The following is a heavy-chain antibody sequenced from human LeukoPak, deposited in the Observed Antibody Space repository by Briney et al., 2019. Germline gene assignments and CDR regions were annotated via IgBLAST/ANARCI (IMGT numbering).Heavy chain of an antibody. D-gene: IGHD5-18*01. V-gene: IGHV4-59*01. CDR2: IYYSGST. Sequence: PSETLSLTCTVSGGSISSYYWSWIRQPPGKGLEWIGYIYYSGSTNYNPSLKSRVTISVDTSKNQFSLKLSSVTAADTAVYYCARTTEGGYTYDYFYYYYMDVWGKVTTVTISS. CDR1: GGSISSYY. CDR3: ARTTEGGYTYDYFYYYYMDV. J-gene: IGHJ6*03.